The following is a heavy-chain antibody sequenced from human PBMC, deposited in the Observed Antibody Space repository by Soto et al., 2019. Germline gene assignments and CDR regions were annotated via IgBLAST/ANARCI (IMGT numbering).Heavy chain of an antibody. CDR3: ASNHHSDFCSGHYTYVGYYYGMDV. V-gene: IGHV3-30-3*01. D-gene: IGHD3-3*01. J-gene: IGHJ6*02. CDR1: GFTFSSYA. Sequence: GGSLRLSCAASGFTFSSYAMHWVRQAPGKGLEWVAVISYDGSNKYYADSVKGRFTISRDNSKNTLYLQMNSLRAEDTAVYYCASNHHSDFCSGHYTYVGYYYGMDVWGQGTTVTVSS. CDR2: ISYDGSNK.